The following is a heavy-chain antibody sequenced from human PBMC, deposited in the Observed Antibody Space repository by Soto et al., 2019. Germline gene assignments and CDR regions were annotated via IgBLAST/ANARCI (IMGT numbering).Heavy chain of an antibody. J-gene: IGHJ4*02. CDR2: ISAYNGNT. V-gene: IGHV1-18*01. D-gene: IGHD3-9*01. CDR3: ARGRYFDWLGGDYFDY. CDR1: GYPFTSYG. Sequence: ASVKVSCKASGYPFTSYGISWVRQAPGQGLEWMGWISAYNGNTNYAQKLQGRVTMTTDTSTSTAYMELRSLRSDDTAVYYCARGRYFDWLGGDYFDYWGQGTLVTVSS.